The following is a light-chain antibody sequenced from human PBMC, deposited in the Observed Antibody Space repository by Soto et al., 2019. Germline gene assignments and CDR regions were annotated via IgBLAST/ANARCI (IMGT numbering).Light chain of an antibody. CDR1: SNDIGTYDY. V-gene: IGLV2-14*01. CDR2: EVS. CDR3: STYIGVITVV. J-gene: IGLJ2*01. Sequence: QSALTQPASVSGSPGQSITISCTGTSNDIGTYDYVSWYQQHPGKAPKLIIYEVSNRPSGVSNRFSASKSGNTASLTISGIQAEDEAEYYCSTYIGVITVVFGIGTKVTVL.